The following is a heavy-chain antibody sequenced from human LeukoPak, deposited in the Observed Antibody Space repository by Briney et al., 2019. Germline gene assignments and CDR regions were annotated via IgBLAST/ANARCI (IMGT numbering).Heavy chain of an antibody. V-gene: IGHV3-23*01. CDR2: ISATGGTT. CDR3: AKDDGVVRGPGGAFNAFDI. CDR1: GFTFSSYA. J-gene: IGHJ3*02. D-gene: IGHD3-10*01. Sequence: GGSLRLSCAASGFTFSSYAMTWVRQAPGKGLEWVSSISATGGTTYYADSVKGRFTISRDNSKNTLYLQMNSLRVEDTALYYCAKDDGVVRGPGGAFNAFDIWGQGTMVTVSA.